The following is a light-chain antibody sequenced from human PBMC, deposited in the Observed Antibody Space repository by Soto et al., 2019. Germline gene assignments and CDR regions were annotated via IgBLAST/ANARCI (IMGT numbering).Light chain of an antibody. Sequence: EIVLTQSPGTLSLSPGERATLSCRASQSVSSSYLAWYQHKPGQAPRLLIYGASSRATGIPDRFSGSGSGTDFTLTISSLEPEDFAVYYCQQRSDWPRTFGQGTKVEIK. J-gene: IGKJ1*01. CDR1: QSVSSSY. CDR2: GAS. CDR3: QQRSDWPRT. V-gene: IGKV3D-20*02.